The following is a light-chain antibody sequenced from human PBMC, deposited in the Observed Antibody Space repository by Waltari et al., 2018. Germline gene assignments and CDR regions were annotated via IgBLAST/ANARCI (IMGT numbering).Light chain of an antibody. CDR1: NSDVGRYNL. V-gene: IGLV2-23*02. CDR2: DVT. J-gene: IGLJ3*02. Sequence: QSAPTQPASVSGSPGQSITISCTGTNSDVGRYNLVSWYQQHPDKAPKLIIYDVTERPSGVSERLSGSKSGNTASLTISGLQAEDEADYYCCSYAGSFTWVFGGGTKLTVL. CDR3: CSYAGSFTWV.